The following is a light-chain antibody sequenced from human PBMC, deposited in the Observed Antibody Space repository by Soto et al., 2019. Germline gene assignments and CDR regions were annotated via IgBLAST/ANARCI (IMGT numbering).Light chain of an antibody. J-gene: IGKJ3*01. CDR1: QSVSSD. CDR3: QQYHDWPPIT. V-gene: IGKV3-15*01. Sequence: EIVMTQSPDTLSVSPGEGVTLSCRASQSVSSDLAWYQQKPGQSPRLLMYGASTRATDIPARFSGGGSGTEFTLTISSLLSEDVAIYYCQQYHDWPPITFGPGTKVEIK. CDR2: GAS.